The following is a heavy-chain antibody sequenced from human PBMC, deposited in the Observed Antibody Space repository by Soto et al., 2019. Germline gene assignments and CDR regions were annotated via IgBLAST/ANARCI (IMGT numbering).Heavy chain of an antibody. CDR3: ARDGPELRYDY. V-gene: IGHV1-18*01. J-gene: IGHJ4*02. CDR2: ISAYNGNT. CDR1: GFTFTSSA. Sequence: ASVKVSCKASGFTFTSSAMQWVRQARGQRLEWMGWISAYNGNTNYARKLQGRVTMTTDTSTSTAYMELRSLRSDDTAVYYCARDGPELRYDYWGQGTLVTVSS. D-gene: IGHD3-9*01.